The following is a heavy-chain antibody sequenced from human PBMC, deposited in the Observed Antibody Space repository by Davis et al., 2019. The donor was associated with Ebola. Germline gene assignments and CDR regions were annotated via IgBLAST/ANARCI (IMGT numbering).Heavy chain of an antibody. D-gene: IGHD5-18*01. V-gene: IGHV1-2*06. CDR3: ARGHNYGFEY. CDR1: GFALSDYG. J-gene: IGHJ4*02. CDR2: IISNSGGT. Sequence: PGGSLRLSCAASGFALSDYGMHWVRQAPGQGLEWMGRIISNSGGTNYAQKFQGRVTVTRDTSISTAYMELSSLRSDDTAVYYCARGHNYGFEYWGQGALVTVSS.